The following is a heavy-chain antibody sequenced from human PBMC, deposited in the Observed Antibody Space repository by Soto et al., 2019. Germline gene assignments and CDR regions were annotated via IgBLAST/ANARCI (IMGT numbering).Heavy chain of an antibody. Sequence: QVQLEQSGAEVKKPGSSVKVSCKTSGGTFRNSAISWVRQAPGQGLEWMGGIMPIFPTPDYAQKFQGRVTITADESTSTAYMELSGLRSDDTAVYFCARDNDRPQLGGNYYYILDVWGHGTMVTVSS. CDR3: ARDNDRPQLGGNYYYILDV. J-gene: IGHJ6*02. D-gene: IGHD1-1*01. CDR1: GGTFRNSA. V-gene: IGHV1-69*12. CDR2: IMPIFPTP.